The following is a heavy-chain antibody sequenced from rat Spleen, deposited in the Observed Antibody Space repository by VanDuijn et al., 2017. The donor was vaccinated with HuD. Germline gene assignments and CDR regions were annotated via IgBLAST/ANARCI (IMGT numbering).Heavy chain of an antibody. V-gene: IGHV2-1*01. Sequence: QVQLKESGPGLVQPSQTLSLTCTVSGFSLSSNSVHWARQSPGKGLEWMGGIWGDGSTDYNSPLKSRLTFSRDTSKSQVFLKINSLQTEDIATYYCTREEDNSFYFDYWGQGVMVTVSS. J-gene: IGHJ2*01. CDR2: IWGDGST. CDR3: TREEDNSFYFDY. CDR1: GFSLSSNS. D-gene: IGHD1-10*01.